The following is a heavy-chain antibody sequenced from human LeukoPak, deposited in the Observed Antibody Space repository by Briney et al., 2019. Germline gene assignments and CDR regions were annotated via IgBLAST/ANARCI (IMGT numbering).Heavy chain of an antibody. D-gene: IGHD5-18*01. CDR3: ARRATTERGHSYGLDY. CDR1: GFPFSSYH. V-gene: IGHV3-21*01. CDR2: IGSSSSYI. J-gene: IGHJ4*02. Sequence: GGSLRLSFEVSGFPFSSYHMNWVRPAPGKGLEWVSSIGSSSSYIYYADSMTGRFTISRDNAKNSLYLQMNSLRAEDTAMYYCARRATTERGHSYGLDYWGQGTLVTVSS.